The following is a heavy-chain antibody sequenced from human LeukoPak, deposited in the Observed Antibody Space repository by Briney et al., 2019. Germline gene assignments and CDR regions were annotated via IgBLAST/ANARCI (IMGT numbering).Heavy chain of an antibody. Sequence: GRSLRPSCAASGFTFSSYWMHWVRQAPGKGLGWVSRINSDGSSTSYADSVKGRFTISRDNAKNSLYLQMNSLRAEDTAVYYCARGRGCSSMSCYPNYWGQGTLVTVSS. J-gene: IGHJ4*02. D-gene: IGHD2-2*01. CDR1: GFTFSSYW. CDR2: INSDGSST. CDR3: ARGRGCSSMSCYPNY. V-gene: IGHV3-74*01.